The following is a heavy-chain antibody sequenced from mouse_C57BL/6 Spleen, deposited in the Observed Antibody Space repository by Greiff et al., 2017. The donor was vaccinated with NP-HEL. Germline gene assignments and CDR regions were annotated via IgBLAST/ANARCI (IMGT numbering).Heavy chain of an antibody. CDR2: INPNNGGT. CDR3: AREPLDY. J-gene: IGHJ2*01. CDR1: GYTFTDYH. V-gene: IGHV1-26*01. Sequence: VQLQQSGPELVKPGASVKISCKASGYTFTDYHMNWVKQSHGKSLEWIGDINPNNGGTSYNQKFKGKATLTVDKSSSTAYMELRSLTSEDSAVYYCAREPLDYWGQGTTLTVSS.